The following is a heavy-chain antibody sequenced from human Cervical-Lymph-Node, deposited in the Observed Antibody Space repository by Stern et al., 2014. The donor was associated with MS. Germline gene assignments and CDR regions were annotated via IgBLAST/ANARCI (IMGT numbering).Heavy chain of an antibody. CDR2: IYSSGTT. CDR3: ATQGRALAPD. J-gene: IGHJ4*02. V-gene: IGHV4-61*02. CDR1: GDSISSGNYY. Sequence: QVQLQESGPGLVKPSQTLSLTCTVSGDSISSGNYYWSWIRQPAGKGLEWIGRIYSSGTTYYNPSLRRRVTISIAPSNTHFSLKLSSVTATDTAVYYCATQGRALAPDWGQGTLVTVSS.